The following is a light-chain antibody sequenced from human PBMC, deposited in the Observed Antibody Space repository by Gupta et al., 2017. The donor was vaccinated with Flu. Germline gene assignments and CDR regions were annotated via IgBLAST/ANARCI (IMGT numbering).Light chain of an antibody. J-gene: IGLJ3*02. CDR2: DVT. CDR1: SRDVGRYSL. V-gene: IGLV2-23*02. CDR3: YSYAGDNTWV. Sequence: CTGTSRDVGRYSLVSWYQQVPGTAPKVMIYDVTARPSGVSNRFSGSKSGRTASLTISGLQAEDEAEYYCYSYAGDNTWVFGGGTRLTVL.